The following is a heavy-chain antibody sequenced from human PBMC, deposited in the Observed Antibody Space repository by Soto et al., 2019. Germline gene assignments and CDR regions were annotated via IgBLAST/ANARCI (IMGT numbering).Heavy chain of an antibody. CDR3: ARDRVTIFGVVRPDGMEV. J-gene: IGHJ6*02. V-gene: IGHV3-33*01. CDR2: IWYDGSNK. Sequence: QVQLVESGGGVVQPGRSLRLSCAASGFTFSSYGMHWVRQAPGKGLEWVAVIWYDGSNKYYADSVKGRFTISRDNSKNTLYLQMNSLRAEDTAVYYCARDRVTIFGVVRPDGMEVWGQGTTVTVSS. D-gene: IGHD3-3*01. CDR1: GFTFSSYG.